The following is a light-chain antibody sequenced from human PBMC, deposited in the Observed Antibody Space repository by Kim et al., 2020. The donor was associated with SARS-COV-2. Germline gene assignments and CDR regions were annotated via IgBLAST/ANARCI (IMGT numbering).Light chain of an antibody. CDR1: NIGSKS. J-gene: IGLJ1*01. V-gene: IGLV3-21*04. CDR2: YDS. CDR3: QVWDSSSDHPGV. Sequence: PGKTARINCGGNNIGSKSVHWYQQRPGQAPVLVIYYDSDRPSGIPERFSGSNSGNTATLTISRVEAGDEADYYCQVWDSSSDHPGVFGTGTKVTVL.